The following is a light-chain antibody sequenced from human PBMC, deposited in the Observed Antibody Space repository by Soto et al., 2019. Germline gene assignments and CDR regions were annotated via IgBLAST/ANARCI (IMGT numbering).Light chain of an antibody. CDR1: QSISSN. CDR3: QQYNNWPPWT. V-gene: IGKV3-15*01. Sequence: EIVMTQSPATLSVSPGERATLSCRASQSISSNLAWYQQKPGQAPRLLMFRTSSRATGFPARFSGSGSGTEFTLTISRLQSEDFAVYYCQQYNNWPPWTFGQGTKVDIK. J-gene: IGKJ1*01. CDR2: RTS.